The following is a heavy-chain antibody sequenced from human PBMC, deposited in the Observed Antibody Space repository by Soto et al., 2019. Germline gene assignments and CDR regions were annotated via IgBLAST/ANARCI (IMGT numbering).Heavy chain of an antibody. CDR3: ARSGDYGRNYFDY. D-gene: IGHD4-17*01. V-gene: IGHV3-48*01. CDR2: ISSSSSTI. CDR1: GFTFSSYS. Sequence: GGSLRLSCAASGFTFSSYSMNWVRQAPGKGLEWVSYISSSSSTIYYADSVKGRFTISRDNAKNSLYLQMNSLRAEDTAVYYCARSGDYGRNYFDYWGQGTLVTVSS. J-gene: IGHJ4*02.